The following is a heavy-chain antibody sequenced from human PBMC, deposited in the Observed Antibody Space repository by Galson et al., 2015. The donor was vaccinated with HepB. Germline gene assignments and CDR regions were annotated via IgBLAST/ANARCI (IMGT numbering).Heavy chain of an antibody. CDR2: ISSSISYI. CDR1: GFTFSSYS. D-gene: IGHD3-10*01. V-gene: IGHV3-21*01. J-gene: IGHJ6*02. CDR3: ATSGWWDYYGSGIYPENYYAMHV. Sequence: SLRLSCAASGFTFSSYSLNWVRQAPGKGLEWVSSISSSISYIYYADSVKGRFTISRDNAKNSLYLQMNSLRAEDTAVYYRATSGWWDYYGSGIYPENYYAMHVWGQGTTVTVSS.